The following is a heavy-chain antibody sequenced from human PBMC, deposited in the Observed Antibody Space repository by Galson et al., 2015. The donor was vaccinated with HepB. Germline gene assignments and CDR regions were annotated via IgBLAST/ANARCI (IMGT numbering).Heavy chain of an antibody. D-gene: IGHD3-22*01. Sequence: SLRLSCAASGFTVSSNYMSWVRQAPGKGLEWVSVIYSGGSTYYADSVKGRFTISRDNSKNTLYLQMNSLRAEDTAVYYCARDERAYYDSSGYYPHYYYGMDVWGQGTTVTVSS. J-gene: IGHJ6*02. CDR3: ARDERAYYDSSGYYPHYYYGMDV. V-gene: IGHV3-66*01. CDR2: IYSGGST. CDR1: GFTVSSNY.